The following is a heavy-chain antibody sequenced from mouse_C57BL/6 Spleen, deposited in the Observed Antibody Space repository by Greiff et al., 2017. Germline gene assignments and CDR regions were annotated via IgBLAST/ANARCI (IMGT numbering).Heavy chain of an antibody. D-gene: IGHD3-2*02. CDR2: IYPRSGNT. CDR3: ARRTAQVYYFYY. Sequence: VQLQQSGAELARPGASVKLSCKASGYTFTSYGISWVKQRTGQGLEWIGEIYPRSGNTYYNEKFKGKATLTADKSSSTAYMELRSLTSEDSAVYFCARRTAQVYYFYYWGQGTTLTVSS. J-gene: IGHJ2*01. CDR1: GYTFTSYG. V-gene: IGHV1-81*01.